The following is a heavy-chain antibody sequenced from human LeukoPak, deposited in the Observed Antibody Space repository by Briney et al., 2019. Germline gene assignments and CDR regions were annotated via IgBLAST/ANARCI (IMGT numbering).Heavy chain of an antibody. CDR1: GGAISSYY. CDR3: ARHAIYSGGYSSWFDP. J-gene: IGHJ5*02. D-gene: IGHD1-26*01. Sequence: NPSETLSPTCTVSGGAISSYYWSWIRQPPGKGLEWIAFIYYSGRTNYNPSLKSRVSISVDTSKNQCSLRLSSVTAADTAVYYCARHAIYSGGYSSWFDPWGLGTLVTGSS. CDR2: IYYSGRT. V-gene: IGHV4-59*08.